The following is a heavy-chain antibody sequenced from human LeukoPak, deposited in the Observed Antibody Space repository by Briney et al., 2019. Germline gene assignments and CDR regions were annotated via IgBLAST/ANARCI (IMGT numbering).Heavy chain of an antibody. CDR3: MRRGPGWNYSDH. V-gene: IGHV4-59*08. J-gene: IGHJ4*02. CDR2: IYYKGNT. CDR1: GGSIYSHY. Sequence: SETLSLTCAVSGGSIYSHYWGWIRQPPGKGPELNGDIYYKGNTNYNPSLKRPVTITRATSKNHLSLTLTSVVAADTAIYYCMRRGPGWNYSDHWGQGILVTVSS. D-gene: IGHD6-19*01.